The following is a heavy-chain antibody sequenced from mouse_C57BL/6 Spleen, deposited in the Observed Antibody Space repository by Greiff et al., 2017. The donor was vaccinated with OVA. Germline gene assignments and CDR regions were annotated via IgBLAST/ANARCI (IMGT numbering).Heavy chain of an antibody. D-gene: IGHD4-1*02. V-gene: IGHV3-6*01. J-gene: IGHJ1*03. CDR1: GYSITSGYY. CDR2: ISYDGSN. Sequence: EVKLQESGPGLVKPSQSLSLTCSVTGYSITSGYYWNWIRQFPGNKLEWMGYISYDGSNNYNPSLKNRISITRDTSKNQFFLKLNSVTTEDTATYYCARDATGTKWYFDVWGTGTTVTVSS. CDR3: ARDATGTKWYFDV.